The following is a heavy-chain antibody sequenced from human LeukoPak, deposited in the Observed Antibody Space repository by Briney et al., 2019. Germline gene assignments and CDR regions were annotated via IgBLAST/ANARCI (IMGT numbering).Heavy chain of an antibody. CDR2: INQDGSEK. CDR1: GFNFSNYW. V-gene: IGHV3-7*01. CDR3: ARGRGYSYHDY. J-gene: IGHJ4*02. Sequence: GGSLRLSCAASGFNFSNYWMSWVRQAPGKGLEWVANINQDGSEKYYVDSVKGRFTISRDNAKNSLFLQMNSLRAGDTAVYYCARGRGYSYHDYWGQGTLVTVSS. D-gene: IGHD5-18*01.